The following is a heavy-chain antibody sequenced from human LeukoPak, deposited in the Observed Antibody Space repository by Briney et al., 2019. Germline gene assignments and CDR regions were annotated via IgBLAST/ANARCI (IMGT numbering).Heavy chain of an antibody. V-gene: IGHV3-66*01. D-gene: IGHD1-14*01. J-gene: IGHJ3*02. CDR2: MYSGGST. CDR1: GFTVSSEY. CDR3: ARGGPEDAFDI. Sequence: PGGSLRLSCVASGFTVSSEYMSWVRQAPGKGLEWVSVMYSGGSTYYADSVNDRFIISRDSSRNTLYLQMNSLRAEDTAVYYCARGGPEDAFDIWGQGTLVTVSS.